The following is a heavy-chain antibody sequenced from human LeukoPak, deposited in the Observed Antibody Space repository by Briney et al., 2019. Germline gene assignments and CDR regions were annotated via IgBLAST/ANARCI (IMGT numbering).Heavy chain of an antibody. CDR1: GFTFDDYA. Sequence: GGSLRLSCAASGFTFDDYAMHWVRQAPGKGLERVSGISWNSGSIGYADSVKGRFTISRDNAKNSLYLQMSSLRAEDTALYYCAKDLGPLVSGSSGFDYWGQGTLVTVSS. J-gene: IGHJ4*02. CDR2: ISWNSGSI. CDR3: AKDLGPLVSGSSGFDY. D-gene: IGHD6-6*01. V-gene: IGHV3-9*01.